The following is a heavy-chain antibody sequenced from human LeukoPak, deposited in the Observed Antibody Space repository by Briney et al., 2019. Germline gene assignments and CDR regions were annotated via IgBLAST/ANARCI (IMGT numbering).Heavy chain of an antibody. V-gene: IGHV4-59*01. J-gene: IGHJ4*02. CDR3: ARLPYSSGWYVY. Sequence: SETLSLTCSVSGGSINSYFWSWIRQPPGKGLEWIGYIYYSGSTNYNPSLESRVTILVDTSKNQFSLKLSSVTASDTAVYYCARLPYSSGWYVYWGQGILVTVSS. CDR1: GGSINSYF. D-gene: IGHD6-19*01. CDR2: IYYSGST.